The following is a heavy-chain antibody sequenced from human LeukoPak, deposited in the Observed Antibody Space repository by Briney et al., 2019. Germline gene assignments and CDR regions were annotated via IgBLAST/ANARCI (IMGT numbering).Heavy chain of an antibody. J-gene: IGHJ4*02. CDR2: ISSSSSYI. D-gene: IGHD3-22*01. CDR1: ALTFSSSS. Sequence: GGSLRPSCALAALTFSSSSMNSVSQPPGKWLEWVSSISSSSSYIYSPYSVKGRFTISRDNAKNSLYLQMNSLRAEDTAVYYCARSPGATYYYDSSGYYYRSVGKELDYWGQGTLVTVSS. V-gene: IGHV3-21*01. CDR3: ARSPGATYYYDSSGYYYRSVGKELDY.